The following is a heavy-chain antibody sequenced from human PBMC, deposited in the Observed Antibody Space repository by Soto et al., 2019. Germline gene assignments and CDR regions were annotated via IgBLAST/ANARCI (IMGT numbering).Heavy chain of an antibody. CDR1: GGSISSGGYY. J-gene: IGHJ5*02. D-gene: IGHD6-6*01. CDR2: IYYSGRT. Sequence: PSETLSLTCTVSGGSISSGGYYWSWIRQHPGKGLEWIGYIYYSGRTYYNPSLKSRVTISVDTSKNQFSLKLSSVTAADTAVYYCARAVLGKSIAARPDWSDPRGKGTLVTVSS. CDR3: ARAVLGKSIAARPDWSDP. V-gene: IGHV4-31*03.